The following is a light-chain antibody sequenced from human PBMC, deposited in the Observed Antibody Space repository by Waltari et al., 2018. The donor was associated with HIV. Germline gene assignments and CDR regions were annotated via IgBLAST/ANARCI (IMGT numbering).Light chain of an antibody. Sequence: QSVLTQPPSVSAAPGQKVTISCSGRVSHIGNNYVSWYQQVPGTAPKLIIYDDHKRPSGIPARFSGTKSGTAATLGITGLQTGDEADYYGGTWDSSLEDELFGGGSKLTVL. J-gene: IGLJ2*01. CDR3: GTWDSSLEDEL. CDR2: DDH. V-gene: IGLV1-51*01. CDR1: VSHIGNNY.